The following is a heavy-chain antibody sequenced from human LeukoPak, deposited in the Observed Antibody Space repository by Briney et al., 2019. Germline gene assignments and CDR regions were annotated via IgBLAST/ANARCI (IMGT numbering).Heavy chain of an antibody. Sequence: GGSLRLSCAASGFTFSSYAMSWVRQAPGKGLEWVSGISNSGGSTYYADSVKGRFTISRDSSKNTVYLQMNSLRVEDTAVYYCARGHCSSTSCYAFDYWGQGTLVTVSS. J-gene: IGHJ4*02. CDR1: GFTFSSYA. CDR2: ISNSGGST. V-gene: IGHV3-23*01. CDR3: ARGHCSSTSCYAFDY. D-gene: IGHD2-2*01.